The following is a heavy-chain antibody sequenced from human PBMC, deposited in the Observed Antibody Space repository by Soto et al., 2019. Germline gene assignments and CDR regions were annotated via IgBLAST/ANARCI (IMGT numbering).Heavy chain of an antibody. CDR1: GGSFSGYY. CDR2: INHSGST. D-gene: IGHD1-26*01. CDR3: ARGPRGGSPSY. Sequence: SETLSPTCGVYGGSFSGYYWSWIRQSPGKGLEWIGEINHSGSTNYNPSLKSRVITSVDTSKNQFSLKLSSVTAADTAVYYCARGPRGGSPSYWGQGTLVTVSS. J-gene: IGHJ4*02. V-gene: IGHV4-34*01.